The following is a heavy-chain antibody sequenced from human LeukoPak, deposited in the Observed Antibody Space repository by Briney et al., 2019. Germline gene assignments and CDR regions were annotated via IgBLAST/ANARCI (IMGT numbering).Heavy chain of an antibody. D-gene: IGHD3-3*01. V-gene: IGHV3-30*04. J-gene: IGHJ4*02. CDR2: ISYDGSNK. CDR3: AREPIFGVAVDY. CDR1: GYTLSSYA. Sequence: PGGSLRLSCAASGYTLSSYAMHWVRQAPGKGLEWVAVISYDGSNKYYADSVKGRFTISRDNSKNTLYLQMNSLRAEDTAVYYCAREPIFGVAVDYWGQGTLVTVSS.